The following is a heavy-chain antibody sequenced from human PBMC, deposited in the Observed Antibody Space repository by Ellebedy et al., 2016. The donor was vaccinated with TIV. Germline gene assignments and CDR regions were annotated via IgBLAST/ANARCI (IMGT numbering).Heavy chain of an antibody. V-gene: IGHV3-53*01. CDR1: GLTVISNY. J-gene: IGHJ4*02. CDR2: FYSGGAT. CDR3: ATFNWGSDYFED. D-gene: IGHD7-27*01. Sequence: GESLKISCAASGLTVISNYMAWVRQPPGKGREWVSLFYSGGATYYADPVKARFTISRDKSTNTLHLQMDKLSAEDTAVYYCATFNWGSDYFEDWGQGTLVTVSS.